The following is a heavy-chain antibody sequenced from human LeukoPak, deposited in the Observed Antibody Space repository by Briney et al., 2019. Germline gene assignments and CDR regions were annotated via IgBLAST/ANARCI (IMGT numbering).Heavy chain of an antibody. CDR2: TIPIFGTA. J-gene: IGHJ5*02. V-gene: IGHV1-69*13. CDR1: GGTFSSYA. Sequence: ASVKVSCKASGGTFSSYAISWVRQAPGQGLEWMGGTIPIFGTANYAQKFQGRVTITADESTSTAYMELSSLRSEDTAVYYCARGPQGNYYGRNWFDPWGQGTLVTVSS. D-gene: IGHD3-10*01. CDR3: ARGPQGNYYGRNWFDP.